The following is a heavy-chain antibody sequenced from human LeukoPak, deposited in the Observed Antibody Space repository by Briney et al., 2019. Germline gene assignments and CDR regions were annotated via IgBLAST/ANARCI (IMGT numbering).Heavy chain of an antibody. Sequence: GASVKVSCKASGYTFISYGISWVRQAPGQGLEWMGWISAYNGNTNYAQKLQGRVTMTTDTSTSTAYMDLRSLRSDDTAVYYCARGPYCSGGTCYSQYFDYWGQGTLVTVSS. J-gene: IGHJ4*02. D-gene: IGHD2-15*01. CDR2: ISAYNGNT. V-gene: IGHV1-18*01. CDR3: ARGPYCSGGTCYSQYFDY. CDR1: GYTFISYG.